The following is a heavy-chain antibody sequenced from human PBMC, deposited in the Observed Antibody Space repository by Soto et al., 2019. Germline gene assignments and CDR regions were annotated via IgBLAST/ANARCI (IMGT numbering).Heavy chain of an antibody. Sequence: SVKVSCKASGGTFSSYAISWVRQAPGQGLEWMGGIIPIFGTANYAQKFQGRVTITADESTSTAYMELSSLRSEDTAVYYCARTIFGVVITYYGMDVWGQGTTVTVSS. CDR2: IIPIFGTA. V-gene: IGHV1-69*13. J-gene: IGHJ6*02. D-gene: IGHD3-3*01. CDR3: ARTIFGVVITYYGMDV. CDR1: GGTFSSYA.